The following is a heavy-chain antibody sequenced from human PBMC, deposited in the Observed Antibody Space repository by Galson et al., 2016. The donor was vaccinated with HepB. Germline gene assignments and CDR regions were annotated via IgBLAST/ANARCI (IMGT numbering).Heavy chain of an antibody. Sequence: SLRLSCAASGFTFDDYTMHWVRQAPGKGLEWVSLISWDGGSTYYADSVKGRFTISRDNAKNSLYLQMNSLSVEDAALYYCEAYCGDGSCHGNEYWGQGTLVTVSS. CDR1: GFTFDDYT. V-gene: IGHV3-43*01. D-gene: IGHD2-21*01. J-gene: IGHJ4*02. CDR2: ISWDGGST. CDR3: EAYCGDGSCHGNEY.